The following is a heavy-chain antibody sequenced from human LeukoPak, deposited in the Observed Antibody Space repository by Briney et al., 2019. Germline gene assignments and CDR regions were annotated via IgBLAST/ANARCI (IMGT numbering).Heavy chain of an antibody. J-gene: IGHJ4*02. CDR3: ARAYAQYRGVYYFDY. V-gene: IGHV1-18*01. CDR2: ISVYNGNT. Sequence: ASVKVSCTASGYTFTSYGISWVRQAPGQGHEWMGWISVYNGNTNYAQKLQGRVTITRNTSISTAYMELSSLRSEDTAVYYCARAYAQYRGVYYFDYWGQGTLVTVSS. CDR1: GYTFTSYG. D-gene: IGHD2-2*01.